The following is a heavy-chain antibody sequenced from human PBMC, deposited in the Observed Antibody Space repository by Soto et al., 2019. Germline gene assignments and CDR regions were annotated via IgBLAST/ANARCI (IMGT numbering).Heavy chain of an antibody. V-gene: IGHV3-30-3*01. Sequence: QVQLVESGGGVVQPGRSLRLSCAASGFTFSSYAMHWVRQAPGKGLEWVAVISYDGSNKYYADSVKGRFTISRDNSKNTLYLQMNSLSAEDTAVYYCARDQYGDSYDYWGQGTLVTVSS. CDR2: ISYDGSNK. CDR1: GFTFSSYA. J-gene: IGHJ4*02. CDR3: ARDQYGDSYDY. D-gene: IGHD4-17*01.